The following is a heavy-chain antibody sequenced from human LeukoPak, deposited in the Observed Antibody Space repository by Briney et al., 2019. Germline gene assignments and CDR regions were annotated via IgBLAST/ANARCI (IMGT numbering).Heavy chain of an antibody. Sequence: GGSLRLSCAASGFTFSSYWMSWVRQAPGKGREWVATIKQDGSEKYYVDSVKGRFTISRDNAKNSLYLQMNSLRAEDTAVYYCAREDILTGYYYYGMDVWGQGTTVTVSS. CDR2: IKQDGSEK. CDR1: GFTFSSYW. J-gene: IGHJ6*02. D-gene: IGHD3-9*01. CDR3: AREDILTGYYYYGMDV. V-gene: IGHV3-7*01.